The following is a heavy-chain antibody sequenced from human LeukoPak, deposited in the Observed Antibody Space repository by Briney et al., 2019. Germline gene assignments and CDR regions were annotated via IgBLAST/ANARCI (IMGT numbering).Heavy chain of an antibody. D-gene: IGHD1-26*01. CDR3: ATPSTGWELGHFDR. Sequence: SETLSLTCAVSGYSISSGYYWGWIRQPPGEGLEWIGSIYHSGSTYYNPSLKSRVTISVDTSKNQFSLKLSSVTAADTAVYYCATPSTGWELGHFDRWGRGTLVTVSS. CDR1: GYSISSGYY. V-gene: IGHV4-38-2*01. J-gene: IGHJ2*01. CDR2: IYHSGST.